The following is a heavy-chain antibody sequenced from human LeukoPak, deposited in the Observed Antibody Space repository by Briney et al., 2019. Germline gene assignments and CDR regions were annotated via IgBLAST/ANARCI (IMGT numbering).Heavy chain of an antibody. J-gene: IGHJ3*02. CDR3: ARGGAYYGGAFDI. Sequence: SETLSLTCTVSGGSISSGGYSWSWIRQPPGTGLEWIGYIYHSGSTYYNPSLKSRVTISVDRSKNQFSLKLSSVTAADTAVYYCARGGAYYGGAFDIWGQGTMVTVSS. D-gene: IGHD4-23*01. CDR2: IYHSGST. CDR1: GGSISSGGYS. V-gene: IGHV4-30-2*01.